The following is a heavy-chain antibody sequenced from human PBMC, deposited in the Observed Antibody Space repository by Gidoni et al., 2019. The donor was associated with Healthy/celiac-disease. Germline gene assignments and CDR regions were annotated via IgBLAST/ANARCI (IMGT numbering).Heavy chain of an antibody. CDR3: ARDSEGTPSGYYYVAWYFDL. D-gene: IGHD3-22*01. Sequence: EVQLVESGGGLVQPGGSLRLSCAAAGFTFSSYWMHWVRQAPGQGLVWVSRINSDGSSTSYADSVKGRFTISRDNAKNTLYLQMNSLRAEDTAVYYCARDSEGTPSGYYYVAWYFDLWGRGTLVTVSS. V-gene: IGHV3-74*01. CDR1: GFTFSSYW. CDR2: INSDGSST. J-gene: IGHJ2*01.